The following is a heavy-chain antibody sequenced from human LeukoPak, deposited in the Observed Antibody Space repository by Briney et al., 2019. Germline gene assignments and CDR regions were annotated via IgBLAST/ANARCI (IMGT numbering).Heavy chain of an antibody. D-gene: IGHD6-13*01. CDR3: ARLSIAAAGTANWFDP. CDR2: IYYSGST. J-gene: IGHJ5*02. Sequence: SETLSLTCTVSGGSISSYYWSWIRQPPGKGLEWIGYIYYSGSTNYNPSLKSRVTISVDTSKNQFSLKLSSVTAADTAVYYCARLSIAAAGTANWFDPWGQGTLVTVSS. V-gene: IGHV4-59*01. CDR1: GGSISSYY.